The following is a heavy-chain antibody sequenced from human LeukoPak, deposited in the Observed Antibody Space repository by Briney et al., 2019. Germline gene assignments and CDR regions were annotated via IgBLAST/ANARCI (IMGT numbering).Heavy chain of an antibody. CDR1: GFTFSSYA. CDR2: ISGSGGST. Sequence: GGSLRLSCAASGFTFSSYAMSWVGQAPGKGVEGVSTISGSGGSTYHADSVKGRFTISRDNSKNTLYLQMNSLRAEDTAVYYCAKGREYSSSFDAFDIWGQGTMVAVSS. D-gene: IGHD6-6*01. J-gene: IGHJ3*02. CDR3: AKGREYSSSFDAFDI. V-gene: IGHV3-23*01.